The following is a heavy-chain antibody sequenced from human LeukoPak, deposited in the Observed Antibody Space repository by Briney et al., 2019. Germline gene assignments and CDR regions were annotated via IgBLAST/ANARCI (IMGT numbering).Heavy chain of an antibody. CDR2: IYYSGST. Sequence: SETLSLTCTVSGGSISSYYWSWIRQPPGKGLEWIGYIYYSGSTNYNPSLKSRVTISVDTSKNQFSLKLSSVTAADTAVYYCARSGTYYYGSGSYPIDYWGQGTLVTVSS. CDR3: ARSGTYYYGSGSYPIDY. CDR1: GGSISSYY. D-gene: IGHD3-10*01. V-gene: IGHV4-59*01. J-gene: IGHJ4*02.